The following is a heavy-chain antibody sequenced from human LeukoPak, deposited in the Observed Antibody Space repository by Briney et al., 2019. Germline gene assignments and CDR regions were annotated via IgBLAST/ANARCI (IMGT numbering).Heavy chain of an antibody. D-gene: IGHD4-17*01. J-gene: IGHJ4*02. CDR2: IYYSGST. Sequence: SETLSLTCTVSGGSISSGGYYWSWIRQHRGKGLEWIGYIYYSGSTNYNPSLKSRVTISVDTSKNQFSLKLSSVTAADTAVYYCEKREYGDYGELFDYWGQGTLVTVSS. CDR1: GGSISSGGYY. CDR3: EKREYGDYGELFDY. V-gene: IGHV4-31*03.